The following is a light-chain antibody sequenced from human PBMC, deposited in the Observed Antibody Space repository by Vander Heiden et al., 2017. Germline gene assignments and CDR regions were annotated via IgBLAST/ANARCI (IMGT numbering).Light chain of an antibody. CDR2: GKN. CDR1: SLRRYY. Sequence: SSELTQDPAVSVALGQTVRITCPGDSLRRYYASWYQQKPGQAAVLVIYGKNNRPPGIPDRFSGSSSGNTASLTITGAQAEDEADYYCNSRDSSGNPNWVFGGGTKLTVL. V-gene: IGLV3-19*01. J-gene: IGLJ3*02. CDR3: NSRDSSGNPNWV.